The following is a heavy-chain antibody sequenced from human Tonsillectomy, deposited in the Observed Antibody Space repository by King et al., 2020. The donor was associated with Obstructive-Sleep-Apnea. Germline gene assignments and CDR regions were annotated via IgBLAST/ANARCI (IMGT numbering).Heavy chain of an antibody. CDR2: MNPNSGNT. CDR1: GYTFTSYD. V-gene: IGHV1-8*01. CDR3: ARGPYSGYDLSPSPDY. Sequence: QLVQSGAEVKKPGASVKVSCKVSGYTFTSYDINWVRQATGQGLEWMGWMNPNSGNTGYAQKFQGRVTMTRNTSISTAYMDLSSLRLADTAVYYCARGPYSGYDLSPSPDYWGQGTLVTVSS. D-gene: IGHD5-12*01. J-gene: IGHJ4*02.